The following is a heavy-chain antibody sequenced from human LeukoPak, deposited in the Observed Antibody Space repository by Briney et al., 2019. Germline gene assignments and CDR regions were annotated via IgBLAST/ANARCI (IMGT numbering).Heavy chain of an antibody. CDR1: GGSFSGYY. CDR2: INHSGST. J-gene: IGHJ5*02. V-gene: IGHV4-34*01. Sequence: PSETLSLTCAVYGGSFSGYYWSWIRQPPGKGLEWIGEINHSGSTNYNPSLKSRVTISVDTSKNQFSLKLSSVTAADTAVYYCARVRAAAASLNFDPWGQGTLVTVSS. D-gene: IGHD6-13*01. CDR3: ARVRAAAASLNFDP.